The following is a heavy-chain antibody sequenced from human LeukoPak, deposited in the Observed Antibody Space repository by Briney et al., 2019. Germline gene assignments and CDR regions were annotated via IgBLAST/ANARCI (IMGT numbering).Heavy chain of an antibody. Sequence: SETLSLTCTVSGGSISSYYWTWIRQPPGKGLEWIGYIYHSGSTNYNPSLKSRVTISVDMSKNQFSLKLSSVTAADTAVYYCARGQLGELSLTPWHFDLWGRGTLVTVSS. CDR3: ARGQLGELSLTPWHFDL. CDR1: GGSISSYY. V-gene: IGHV4-59*01. CDR2: IYHSGST. J-gene: IGHJ2*01. D-gene: IGHD3-16*02.